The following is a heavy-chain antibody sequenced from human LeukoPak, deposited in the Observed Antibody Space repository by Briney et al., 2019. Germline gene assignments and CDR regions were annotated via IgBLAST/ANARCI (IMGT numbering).Heavy chain of an antibody. V-gene: IGHV4-59*01. CDR2: IYYSGST. CDR3: ARRVGSSGSYWGRYYYYYMDV. CDR1: GGSISSYY. D-gene: IGHD1-26*01. Sequence: SETLSLTCTVSGGSISSYYWSWIRQPPGKGLEWIGYIYYSGSTNYNPSLKSRVTISVDTSKNQFSLKLSSVTAADTAVYYCARRVGSSGSYWGRYYYYYMDVWGKGTTVTVSS. J-gene: IGHJ6*03.